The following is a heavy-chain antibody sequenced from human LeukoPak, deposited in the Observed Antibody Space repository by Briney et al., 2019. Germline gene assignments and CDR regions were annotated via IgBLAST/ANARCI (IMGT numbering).Heavy chain of an antibody. D-gene: IGHD4-23*01. Sequence: GESLKISCQRSGSSFTSYWIGWVRQLPGKGLEWMGIIYPGDSDTRYSPSFQGQVTISADKSISTAYLQWSSLKASDTAMYYCARGGTTVVSGLLVDWGQGTLVTVSS. J-gene: IGHJ4*02. CDR1: GSSFTSYW. V-gene: IGHV5-51*01. CDR3: ARGGTTVVSGLLVD. CDR2: IYPGDSDT.